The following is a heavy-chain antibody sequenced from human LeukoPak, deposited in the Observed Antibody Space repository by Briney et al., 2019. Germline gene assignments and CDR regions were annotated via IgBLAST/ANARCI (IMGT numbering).Heavy chain of an antibody. CDR1: GGSISSYY. CDR3: ARERIYFGSGGDLRDARLFYYYGMDV. V-gene: IGHV4-59*01. CDR2: IYYSGST. J-gene: IGHJ6*02. D-gene: IGHD3-10*01. Sequence: PSETLSLTCTVSGGSISSYYWSWIRQPPGKGLEWIGYIYYSGSTNYNPSLKSRVTISVDTSKNQFSLKLSSVTAADTAVYYCARERIYFGSGGDLRDARLFYYYGMDVWGQGTTVTVSS.